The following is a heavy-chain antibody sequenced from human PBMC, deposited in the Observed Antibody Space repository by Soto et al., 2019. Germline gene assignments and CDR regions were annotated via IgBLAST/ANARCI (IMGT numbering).Heavy chain of an antibody. V-gene: IGHV4-31*03. CDR2: IYYSGST. CDR3: ARDEITYYYGSGTHHWSDP. J-gene: IGHJ5*02. Sequence: SETLSLTCTVSGGSISSGGYYWSWIRQHPGKGLEWIGYIYYSGSTYYNPSLKSRVTISVDTSKNQFSLKLSSVTAADTAVYYCARDEITYYYGSGTHHWSDPWGQGTLVTVS. CDR1: GGSISSGGYY. D-gene: IGHD3-10*01.